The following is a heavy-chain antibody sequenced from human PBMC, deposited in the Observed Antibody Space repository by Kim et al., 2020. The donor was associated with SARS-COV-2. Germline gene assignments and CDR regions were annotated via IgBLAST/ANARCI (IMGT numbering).Heavy chain of an antibody. V-gene: IGHV3-7*01. CDR1: GFTFSGYW. D-gene: IGHD6-13*01. Sequence: GGSLRLSCAASGFTFSGYWMSWVRQAPGKGLEWVANIKEDGSEKYYVDSVKGRFTISRDNAKNSLYLQMNSLRAEDTAVYYCARETIIAAGGRYYDYGMDVWGQGTTVTVSS. CDR2: IKEDGSEK. CDR3: ARETIIAAGGRYYDYGMDV. J-gene: IGHJ6*02.